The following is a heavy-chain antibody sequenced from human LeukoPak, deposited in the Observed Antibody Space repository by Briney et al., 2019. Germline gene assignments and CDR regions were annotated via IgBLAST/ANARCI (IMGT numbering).Heavy chain of an antibody. Sequence: ASVKVSCKASGYTFTGYYMHWVRQAPGQGLEWMGWINPNSGGTNYTQNLQGRVTMTTDTSTSTAYMELRSLRSDDTAVYYCARTRGYSYGCGDYWGQGTLVTVSS. D-gene: IGHD5-18*01. CDR1: GYTFTGYY. CDR3: ARTRGYSYGCGDY. J-gene: IGHJ4*02. CDR2: INPNSGGT. V-gene: IGHV1-2*02.